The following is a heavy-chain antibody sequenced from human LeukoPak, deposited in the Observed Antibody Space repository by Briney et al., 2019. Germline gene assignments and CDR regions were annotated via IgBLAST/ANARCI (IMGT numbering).Heavy chain of an antibody. D-gene: IGHD6-19*01. J-gene: IGHJ4*02. V-gene: IGHV3-53*01. CDR2: IYSGGST. CDR3: ARDPTSSGFLRY. CDR1: GFTVSSSY. Sequence: PGGSLRLSCAASGFTVSSSYMSWVRQAPGKELEWVSIIYSGGSTYYADSVKGRFTISRDNSKNTLYLQMNSLRAEDTAVYYCARDPTSSGFLRYWGQGTLVTVSS.